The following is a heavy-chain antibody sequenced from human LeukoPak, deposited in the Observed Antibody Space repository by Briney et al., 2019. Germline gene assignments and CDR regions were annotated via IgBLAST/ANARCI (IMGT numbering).Heavy chain of an antibody. D-gene: IGHD4-17*01. CDR2: ISSSSYI. Sequence: GGSLRLSCAASGFTFSSYSMNWVRQAPGKGLEWVSSISSSSYIYYADSVKGRFTISRDNAKNSLYLQMNGLRAEDTAVYYCARSGDYLGDYYYYYYMDVWGKGTTVTVSS. V-gene: IGHV3-21*01. J-gene: IGHJ6*03. CDR1: GFTFSSYS. CDR3: ARSGDYLGDYYYYYYMDV.